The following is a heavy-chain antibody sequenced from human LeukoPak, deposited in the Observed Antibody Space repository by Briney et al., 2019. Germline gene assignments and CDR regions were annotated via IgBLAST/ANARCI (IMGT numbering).Heavy chain of an antibody. CDR3: ANSVVG. CDR2: IRATTGNT. CDR1: GFTIRSYG. D-gene: IGHD2-15*01. Sequence: GGSLRLSCAASGFTIRSYGMSWGRQAPGKGLEWVSGIRATTGNTYYAASVKGRVTISRDTSKNTLYLQMNSLRAEDTAIYYCANSVVGWGQGTLVTVSS. V-gene: IGHV3-23*01. J-gene: IGHJ4*02.